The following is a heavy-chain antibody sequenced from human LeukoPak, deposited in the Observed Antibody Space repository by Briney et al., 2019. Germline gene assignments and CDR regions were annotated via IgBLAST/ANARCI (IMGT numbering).Heavy chain of an antibody. Sequence: GGSLRLSCAASGFTFSSYWMSWVRQAPGKGLEWVANIKQDGSEKYYVDSVKGRFTISRDNAENSLYLQMNSLRAEDTAVYYCARGYGSGSYFSSGVDYWGQGTLVTVSS. V-gene: IGHV3-7*03. J-gene: IGHJ4*02. CDR1: GFTFSSYW. D-gene: IGHD3-10*01. CDR3: ARGYGSGSYFSSGVDY. CDR2: IKQDGSEK.